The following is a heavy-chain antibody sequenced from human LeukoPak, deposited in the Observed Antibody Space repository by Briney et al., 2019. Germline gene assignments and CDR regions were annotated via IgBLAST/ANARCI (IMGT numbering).Heavy chain of an antibody. Sequence: GGSLRLSCAASGFAVSSHYMSWVRQAPVRGLEWVSVIYNDGTTYYADSVKGRFTLSRDTSKNTLYLQMNSLRAEDTAVYYCARDSYSRYWGQGTLVSVSS. D-gene: IGHD3-16*01. J-gene: IGHJ4*02. V-gene: IGHV3-66*01. CDR1: GFAVSSHY. CDR3: ARDSYSRY. CDR2: IYNDGTT.